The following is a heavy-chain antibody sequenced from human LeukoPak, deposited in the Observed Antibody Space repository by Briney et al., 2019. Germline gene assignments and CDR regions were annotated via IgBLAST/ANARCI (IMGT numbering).Heavy chain of an antibody. J-gene: IGHJ4*02. CDR3: ARANQGYCSGGSCYFVDY. D-gene: IGHD2-15*01. CDR2: VNPNNGNT. V-gene: IGHV1-8*03. CDR1: GYTYTSYE. Sequence: ASVKVSCKASGYTYTSYEINWVRQAAGQGLEWMGWVNPNNGNTVYAQKFQGRVTITRSTSISTAYMELSSLTSEDTAVYYCARANQGYCSGGSCYFVDYWGQGTLVTVSS.